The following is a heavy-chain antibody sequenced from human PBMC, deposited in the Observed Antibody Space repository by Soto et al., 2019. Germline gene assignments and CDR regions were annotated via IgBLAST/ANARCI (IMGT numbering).Heavy chain of an antibody. D-gene: IGHD3-16*02. CDR1: GFTVSGSA. Sequence: EVQLVESGGGLVQPGGSLKLSCAASGFTVSGSAVHWVRQASGKGLGWVGRIRSKTNSYATAYAASVKGRFTISRDDSKNTAYLQMNSLKTEDTAVYYCTSHLGGLSFPRAFDIWGQGTMVTVSS. CDR2: IRSKTNSYAT. V-gene: IGHV3-73*01. J-gene: IGHJ3*02. CDR3: TSHLGGLSFPRAFDI.